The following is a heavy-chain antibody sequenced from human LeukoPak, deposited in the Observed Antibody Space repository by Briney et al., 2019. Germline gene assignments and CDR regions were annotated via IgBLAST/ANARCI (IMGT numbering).Heavy chain of an antibody. Sequence: GGSLRLSCAASRFTFSDYYMTWLRQAPGKGLEWVATISSSGTTISHADSVKGRFTISRDNAKNSLYLQMNSLRAEDTAVYYCARDRCSGGSCYNWFDPWGQGTLVTVSS. CDR2: ISSSGTTI. J-gene: IGHJ5*02. D-gene: IGHD2-15*01. CDR1: RFTFSDYY. V-gene: IGHV3-11*04. CDR3: ARDRCSGGSCYNWFDP.